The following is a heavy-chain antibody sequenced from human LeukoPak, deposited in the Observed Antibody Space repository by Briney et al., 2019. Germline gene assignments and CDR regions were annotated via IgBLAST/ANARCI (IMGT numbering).Heavy chain of an antibody. Sequence: GGSLRLSCAASGFTFDDYAMHWVRQAPGKGLEWVSLISGDGGSTYYADSVKGRFTISRDSSKNSLYLQMNSLRTEDTALYYCAKESGAYYYDSSGGGAFDIWGQGTMVTVSS. J-gene: IGHJ3*02. CDR3: AKESGAYYYDSSGGGAFDI. CDR1: GFTFDDYA. CDR2: ISGDGGST. V-gene: IGHV3-43*02. D-gene: IGHD3-22*01.